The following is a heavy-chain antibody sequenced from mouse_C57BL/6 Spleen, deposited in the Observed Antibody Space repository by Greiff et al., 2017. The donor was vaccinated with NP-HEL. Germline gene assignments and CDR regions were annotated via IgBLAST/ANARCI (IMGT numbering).Heavy chain of an antibody. D-gene: IGHD1-1*01. Sequence: QVQLQQPGAELVKPGASVKLSCKASGYTFTSYWMQWVKQRPGQGLEWIGEIDPSDSYTNYNQKFKGKATLTVDTSSSTAYMQLSSLTSEDSAVYYCARRTTLGDYWGQGTTLTGSS. CDR2: IDPSDSYT. J-gene: IGHJ2*01. CDR1: GYTFTSYW. V-gene: IGHV1-50*01. CDR3: ARRTTLGDY.